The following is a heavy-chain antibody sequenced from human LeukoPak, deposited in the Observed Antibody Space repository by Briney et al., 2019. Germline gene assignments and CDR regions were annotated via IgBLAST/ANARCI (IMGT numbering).Heavy chain of an antibody. V-gene: IGHV3-21*04. J-gene: IGHJ4*02. CDR3: AARKVRGVWFYLDY. Sequence: GGSLRLSCAASGFSISSHGMSWVRQAPGKGLEWVSSIITSSGYTYYADSVKGRFAISTDSSKNTLYLQMNSLRVEDTAVYFCAARKVRGVWFYLDYWGQGTLVTVSS. CDR1: GFSISSHG. D-gene: IGHD3-10*01. CDR2: IITSSGYT.